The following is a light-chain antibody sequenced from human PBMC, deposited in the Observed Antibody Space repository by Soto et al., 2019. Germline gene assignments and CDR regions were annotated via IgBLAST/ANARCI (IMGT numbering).Light chain of an antibody. CDR1: QGIGSY. CDR2: AAS. V-gene: IGKV1-9*01. J-gene: IGKJ1*01. Sequence: DIQMTQSPSSLSASLGERVTITCRASQGIGSYLAWYQQKPGKAPRLLIYAASTLQSGVPSRFSGSGSDTEFTLTISSLQPEDFAVYYCQQYNNWPSFGQGTKVDIK. CDR3: QQYNNWPS.